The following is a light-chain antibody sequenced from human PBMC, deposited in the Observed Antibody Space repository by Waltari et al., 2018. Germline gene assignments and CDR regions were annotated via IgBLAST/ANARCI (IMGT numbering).Light chain of an antibody. CDR3: SSYPGTAALRV. J-gene: IGLJ3*02. CDR1: RGGVGSYNL. Sequence: QSALTQPAPVPGPPGQSITLPCTDARGGVGSYNLVSWYQQHPGKAPKVILYEGGKRPSGVSNRFSGSKSGNTASLTISGLRADEEADYFCSSYPGTAALRVFGGGTRLTVL. V-gene: IGLV2-23*01. CDR2: EGG.